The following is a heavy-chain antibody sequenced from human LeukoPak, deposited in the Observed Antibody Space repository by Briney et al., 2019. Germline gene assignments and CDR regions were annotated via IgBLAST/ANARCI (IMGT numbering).Heavy chain of an antibody. Sequence: SETLSLPCTVSMGPISLYNWSGTGHPPGRGLGGIGYIFYSVSTKYNPSLKSRATISVDTSEKQFSLKLSSVTAADTAVYYCARGYSANYGRIDYWGQGTLVTVSP. J-gene: IGHJ4*02. CDR2: IFYSVST. CDR1: MGPISLYN. D-gene: IGHD1-26*01. CDR3: ARGYSANYGRIDY. V-gene: IGHV4-59*13.